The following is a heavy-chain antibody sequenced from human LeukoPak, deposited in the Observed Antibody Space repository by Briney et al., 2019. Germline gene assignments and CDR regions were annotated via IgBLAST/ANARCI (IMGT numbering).Heavy chain of an antibody. CDR3: ARDLTGTGDY. V-gene: IGHV3-64*01. CDR1: GFTFSAYA. J-gene: IGHJ4*02. CDR2: ITSDGGIT. Sequence: GGSLRLSCAASGFTFSAYAMHWVRQAPGKGLEYVSSITSDGGITYCANSVKGRFTISRDNSRNTLYLQMGSLRAEDMAVYYCARDLTGTGDYWGQGTLVTVSS. D-gene: IGHD1-20*01.